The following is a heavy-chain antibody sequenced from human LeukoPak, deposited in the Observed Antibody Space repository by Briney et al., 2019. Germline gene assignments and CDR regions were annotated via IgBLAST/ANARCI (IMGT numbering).Heavy chain of an antibody. Sequence: GGSLRLSCAASGFSISSYWMTWVRQAPGKGLEWVANIKDDGSEKDHMDSAMGRFTISRDNAKNTLYLQMNSLRVEDTAVYYYARGGHIVVVTAAFDIWGQGTMVTVSS. CDR3: ARGGHIVVVTAAFDI. D-gene: IGHD2-21*02. V-gene: IGHV3-7*04. J-gene: IGHJ3*02. CDR1: GFSISSYW. CDR2: IKDDGSEK.